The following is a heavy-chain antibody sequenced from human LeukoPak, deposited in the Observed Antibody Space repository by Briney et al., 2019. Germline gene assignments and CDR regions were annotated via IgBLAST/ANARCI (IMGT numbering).Heavy chain of an antibody. CDR3: APQGHYYDSSGYSKYYFDY. J-gene: IGHJ4*02. CDR2: ISGSGGST. V-gene: IGHV3-23*01. CDR1: GFTFSSYE. Sequence: PGGSLRLSCAASGFTFSSYEMNWVRQAPGKGLEWVSAISGSGGSTYYADSVKGRFTISRDNSKNTLYLQMNSLRAEDTAVYYCAPQGHYYDSSGYSKYYFDYWGQGTLVTVSS. D-gene: IGHD3-22*01.